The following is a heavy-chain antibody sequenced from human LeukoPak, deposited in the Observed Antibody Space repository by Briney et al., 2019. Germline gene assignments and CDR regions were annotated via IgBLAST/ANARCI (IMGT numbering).Heavy chain of an antibody. CDR3: TKDEGWEHHY. V-gene: IGHV3-23*01. CDR2: ISASDGNT. CDR1: GITIRSSG. D-gene: IGHD1/OR15-1a*01. Sequence: GGSLRLSCAASGITIRSSGMSWVRQAPGKGLEWVSGISASDGNTYYADSVQGRFTISRDSSENTLYLQMNSLRAGDTAIYYCTKDEGWEHHYWGQGTLVTVSS. J-gene: IGHJ4*02.